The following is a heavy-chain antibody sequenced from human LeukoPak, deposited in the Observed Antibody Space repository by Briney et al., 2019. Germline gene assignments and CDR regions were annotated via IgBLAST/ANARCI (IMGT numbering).Heavy chain of an antibody. D-gene: IGHD5-18*01. CDR3: ARVRGYSYGSNAFDI. Sequence: SETLSLTCTVSGYSIGSGYYWGWIRQPPGKGLEWIGSIYRSGSTYYNPSFKSRVTISVDTSKNQFSLKLSSVTAADTAVYYCARVRGYSYGSNAFDIWGQGTMVTVSS. V-gene: IGHV4-38-2*02. CDR1: GYSIGSGYY. CDR2: IYRSGST. J-gene: IGHJ3*02.